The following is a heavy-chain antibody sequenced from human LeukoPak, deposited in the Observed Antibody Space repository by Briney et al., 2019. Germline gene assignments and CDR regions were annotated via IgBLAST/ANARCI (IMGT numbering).Heavy chain of an antibody. CDR1: GFTFSSYS. CDR3: ASPVAVAGTSFDY. V-gene: IGHV3-21*06. Sequence: PGGSLRLSCAASGFTFSSYSMNWVRQAPGKGLEWVSSISSSSYIYYADSVKGRFAISRDNAKNSLYLQMNSLRAEDTAVYYCASPVAVAGTSFDYWGQGTLVTVSS. D-gene: IGHD6-19*01. J-gene: IGHJ4*02. CDR2: ISSSSYI.